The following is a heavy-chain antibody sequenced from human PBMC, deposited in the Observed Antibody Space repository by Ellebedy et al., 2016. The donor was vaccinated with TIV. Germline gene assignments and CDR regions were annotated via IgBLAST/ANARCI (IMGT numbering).Heavy chain of an antibody. J-gene: IGHJ5*02. D-gene: IGHD3-22*01. V-gene: IGHV4-39*07. CDR1: GGSISLRTHY. Sequence: MPSETLSLTCSVSGGSISLRTHYWGWIRQTPGKGLEWIGSMYFDGSYYYNPSLRSRATISVDTSRNHFSLRLRSVTAADSAVYYCAREYYDASGRGDWIDPWGQGTLVTVSS. CDR2: MYFDGSY. CDR3: AREYYDASGRGDWIDP.